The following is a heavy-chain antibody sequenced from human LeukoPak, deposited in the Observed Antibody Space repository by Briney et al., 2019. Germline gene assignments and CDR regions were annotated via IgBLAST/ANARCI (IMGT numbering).Heavy chain of an antibody. CDR2: ISYDGSNK. D-gene: IGHD3-10*01. Sequence: GGSLRLSCAASGFTLSSYAMHWVRQARGKGLEWVAVISYDGSNKYYADSVKGRFTISRDNSKNTLYLQMNSLRVEDTAVYHCAKVLLGSGSYYNWVAFDYWGQGTLVTVSS. CDR3: AKVLLGSGSYYNWVAFDY. J-gene: IGHJ4*02. CDR1: GFTLSSYA. V-gene: IGHV3-30-3*01.